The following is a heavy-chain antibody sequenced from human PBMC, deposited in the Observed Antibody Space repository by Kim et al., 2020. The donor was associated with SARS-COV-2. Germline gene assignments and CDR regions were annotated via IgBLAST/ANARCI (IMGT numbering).Heavy chain of an antibody. J-gene: IGHJ4*02. CDR2: GST. Sequence: GSTNSTPSLKSRVTISVDTSQNQFSLKLSSVTAADTAVYYCASSAGYFDYWGPGTLVTVSS. CDR3: ASSAGYFDY. V-gene: IGHV4-34*01.